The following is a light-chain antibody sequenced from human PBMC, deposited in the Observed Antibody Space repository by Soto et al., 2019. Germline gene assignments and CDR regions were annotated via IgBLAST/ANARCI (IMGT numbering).Light chain of an antibody. Sequence: DIQMTQSPSSLSASVGDRVTVTCRASQGISNYLAWYQQKPGKVPKLLIYAASTLQSGVPSRFSGSGSGTDFSLTVSSLQPEDVATYYCQKYNSVPFTFGPGTTVDIK. V-gene: IGKV1-27*01. CDR3: QKYNSVPFT. CDR1: QGISNY. J-gene: IGKJ3*01. CDR2: AAS.